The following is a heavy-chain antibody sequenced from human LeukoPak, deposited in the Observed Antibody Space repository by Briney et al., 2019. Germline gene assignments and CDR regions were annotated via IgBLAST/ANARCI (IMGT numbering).Heavy chain of an antibody. CDR2: IYHSGST. V-gene: IGHV4-4*02. CDR1: GGSISSSNW. J-gene: IGHJ3*02. CDR3: ARDYDSSGSQSPDAFDI. D-gene: IGHD3-22*01. Sequence: SETLSLTCAVSGGSISSSNWWSWVRQPPGKGLEWIGEIYHSGSTNYNPSLKSRVTISVDKSKNQFSLKLSSVTAADTAVYYCARDYDSSGSQSPDAFDIWGQGTLVTVSS.